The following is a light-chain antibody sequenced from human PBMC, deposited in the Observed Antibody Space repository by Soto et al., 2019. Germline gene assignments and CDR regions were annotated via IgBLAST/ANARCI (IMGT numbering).Light chain of an antibody. Sequence: EIVMTQSPATLSVSPGEGVTFSCRASEGVRNMLAWYQHKPGQPPRLLVSYASAGATGVPARFSGSGSGTEFTLTINSLQSEDVALYYCQQFYTWPVTFGDGTKVEIK. CDR2: YAS. CDR3: QQFYTWPVT. V-gene: IGKV3-15*01. CDR1: EGVRNM. J-gene: IGKJ4*01.